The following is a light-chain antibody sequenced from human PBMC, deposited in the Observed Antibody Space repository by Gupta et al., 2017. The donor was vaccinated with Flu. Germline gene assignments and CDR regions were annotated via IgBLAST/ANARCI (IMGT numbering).Light chain of an antibody. V-gene: IGLV3-21*02. CDR2: DDI. J-gene: IGLJ2*01. Sequence: SYVLAQPLSVSVAPGQTARITCGGNNIGSKSVHWYQQKPSQAPVLVVSDDIDRPSGIPERFSGSNSGNTATLTISRVEAGDGADYYCQVWDSSSDHVVFGGGTKLTVL. CDR1: NIGSKS. CDR3: QVWDSSSDHVV.